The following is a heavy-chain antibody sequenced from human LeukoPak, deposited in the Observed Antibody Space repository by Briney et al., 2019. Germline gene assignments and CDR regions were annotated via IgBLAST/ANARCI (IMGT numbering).Heavy chain of an antibody. Sequence: GESLKISCKGSGYSFTSYWIGWVRQMPGKGLEWMGIIYPGDSDTRYSPSFQGQVTISADKSISTAYLQWSSLKASDTAMYYCARQGLAELGMERYNWFDPWGQGTLVTVSS. CDR3: ARQGLAELGMERYNWFDP. V-gene: IGHV5-51*01. J-gene: IGHJ5*02. CDR1: GYSFTSYW. CDR2: IYPGDSDT. D-gene: IGHD7-27*01.